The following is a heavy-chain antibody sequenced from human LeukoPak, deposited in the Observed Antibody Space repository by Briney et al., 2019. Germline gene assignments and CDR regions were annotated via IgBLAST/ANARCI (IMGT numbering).Heavy chain of an antibody. CDR3: ASVPNSTPFGY. CDR2: ISVSGGSP. D-gene: IGHD3-16*01. CDR1: GFTFSSYG. Sequence: GGSLRLSCAASGFTFSSYGMSWVRQAPGKGLEWVSGISVSGGSPYYADSVTGRFTISRDNSKNTLYLQMNSLGAEDTAVYYCASVPNSTPFGYWGQGTLVTVSS. J-gene: IGHJ4*02. V-gene: IGHV3-23*01.